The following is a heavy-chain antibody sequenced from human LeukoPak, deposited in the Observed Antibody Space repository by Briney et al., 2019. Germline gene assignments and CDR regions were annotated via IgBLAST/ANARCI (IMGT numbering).Heavy chain of an antibody. J-gene: IGHJ4*02. D-gene: IGHD3-3*01. CDR3: ARDYDFWSGLDY. V-gene: IGHV3-48*01. CDR2: ISRSSSTI. CDR1: GFTFSSYS. Sequence: GGSPRLSCAASGFTFSSYSMNWVRRAPGKGLEWVSYISRSSSTIYYADSLKGRFTIPRDNAKNSLYLQMNSLRAEDTAVYYCARDYDFWSGLDYWGQGTLVTVSS.